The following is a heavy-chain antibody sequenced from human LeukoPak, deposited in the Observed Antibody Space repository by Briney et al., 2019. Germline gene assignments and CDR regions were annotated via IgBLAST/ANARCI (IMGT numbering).Heavy chain of an antibody. V-gene: IGHV4-34*01. CDR2: INHSGST. CDR3: ARSYYDILTGYPVDY. CDR1: GGSFSGYY. D-gene: IGHD3-9*01. Sequence: SETLSLTCAVYGGSFSGYYWSWIGQPPGKRLEWIGEINHSGSTNYNPSLKSRVTISVDTSKNQFSLKLSSVTAADTAVYYCARSYYDILTGYPVDYWGQGTPVTVSS. J-gene: IGHJ4*02.